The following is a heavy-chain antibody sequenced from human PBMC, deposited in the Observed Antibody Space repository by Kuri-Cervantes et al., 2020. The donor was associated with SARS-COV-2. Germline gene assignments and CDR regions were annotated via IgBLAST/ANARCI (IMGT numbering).Heavy chain of an antibody. CDR2: ISAYNGNT. V-gene: IGHV1-18*01. CDR1: GYTFTSYG. Sequence: ASVKVSCKASGYTFTSYGISWVRQAPGQGLEWMGWISAYNGNTNYAQKLQGRVTMTTDTSTSTAYMELSSLRSEDTAVYYCAIRVEKGVGDYYYYYMDVWGKGTTVTVSS. D-gene: IGHD2-8*02. CDR3: AIRVEKGVGDYYYYYMDV. J-gene: IGHJ6*03.